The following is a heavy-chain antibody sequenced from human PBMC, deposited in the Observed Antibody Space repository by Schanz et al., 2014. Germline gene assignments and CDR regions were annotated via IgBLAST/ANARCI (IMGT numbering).Heavy chain of an antibody. CDR1: GFTVDSNY. Sequence: VQVVESGGDLVQPGGSLRLSCAASGFTVDSNYMSWVRQAPGKGLEWVAFIQHDGSRTYYTASLKGRVTISRDNSQNMVYVEMNSLRVEDTAVYYCARGKAYTAGTPMNWFDPWGQGTLVTVSS. J-gene: IGHJ5*02. V-gene: IGHV3-30*02. CDR2: IQHDGSRT. CDR3: ARGKAYTAGTPMNWFDP. D-gene: IGHD2-21*01.